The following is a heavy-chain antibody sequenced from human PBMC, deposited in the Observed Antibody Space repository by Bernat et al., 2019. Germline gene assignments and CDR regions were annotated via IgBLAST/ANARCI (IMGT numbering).Heavy chain of an antibody. Sequence: QVQLVESGGGVVQPGRSLRLSCAASGFTFSSYGMHWVRQAPGKGLEWVAVISYDGSNKYYADSVKGRFTISRDNSKNTLYLQMNSLRAEDTAVYYCAKDRGIVELQYYFDYWGQGTLVTVSS. CDR2: ISYDGSNK. J-gene: IGHJ4*02. CDR1: GFTFSSYG. D-gene: IGHD3-22*01. CDR3: AKDRGIVELQYYFDY. V-gene: IGHV3-30*18.